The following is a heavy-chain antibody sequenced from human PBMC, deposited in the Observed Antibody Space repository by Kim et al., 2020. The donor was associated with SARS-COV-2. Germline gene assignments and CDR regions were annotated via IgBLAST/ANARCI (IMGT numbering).Heavy chain of an antibody. CDR2: EYSGST. J-gene: IGHJ5*02. V-gene: IGHV4-59*09. Sequence: EYSGSTNNNPRLRSRGTISVDPSKQQFSLKLSSVTAGDTAVYYCASGFDPWGQGTLVTVSS. CDR3: ASGFDP.